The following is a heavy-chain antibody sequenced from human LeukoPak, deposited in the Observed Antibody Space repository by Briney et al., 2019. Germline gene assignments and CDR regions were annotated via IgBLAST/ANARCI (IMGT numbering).Heavy chain of an antibody. CDR3: ARDAYDILTGGAFDI. J-gene: IGHJ3*02. Sequence: PGGSLRLSCAASGFTFSDYYMSWIRQAPGKGLEWVSYISSSGSTIYYADSVKGRFTISRDNAKGSLYLQMNSLRAEDTAVYYCARDAYDILTGGAFDIWGQGTMVTVSS. D-gene: IGHD3-9*01. CDR2: ISSSGSTI. V-gene: IGHV3-11*01. CDR1: GFTFSDYY.